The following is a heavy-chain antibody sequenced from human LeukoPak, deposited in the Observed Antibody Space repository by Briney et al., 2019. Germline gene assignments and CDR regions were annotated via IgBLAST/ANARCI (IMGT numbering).Heavy chain of an antibody. V-gene: IGHV3-53*05. CDR3: ARDFGVVIMMKTSDY. J-gene: IGHJ4*02. D-gene: IGHD3-3*01. Sequence: GGSLRLSCAASGFIVSSNHMSWVRQAPGKGLEWVSVIYSDNRTYYADSVKGRFTISRDNSKNTLYLQMNSLRAEDTAVYYCARDFGVVIMMKTSDYWGQGTLVTVSS. CDR2: IYSDNRT. CDR1: GFIVSSNH.